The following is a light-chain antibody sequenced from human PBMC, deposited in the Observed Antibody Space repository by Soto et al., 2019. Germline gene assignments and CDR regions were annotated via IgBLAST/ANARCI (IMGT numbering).Light chain of an antibody. CDR1: QSVRNTY. V-gene: IGKV3-20*01. CDR3: QQYGDFLFS. CDR2: STS. Sequence: EIVLTQSPGILSLSPGERATLSCRASQSVRNTYLAWYQQRPGQAPRLLIYSTSTRATGIPDRFSGSGSGTEFTLTITRLEPEDFAVYYCQQYGDFLFSFGPGTKVDIK. J-gene: IGKJ3*01.